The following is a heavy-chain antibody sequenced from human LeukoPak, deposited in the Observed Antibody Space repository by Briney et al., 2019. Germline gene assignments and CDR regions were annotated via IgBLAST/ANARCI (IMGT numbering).Heavy chain of an antibody. CDR1: GDSFSSRTYY. Sequence: SETLSLTCTASGDSFSSRTYYWGWVRQPPRKGLEYIGTISSGGNTYYNPSLKSRVTISVDTSKNQFSLKLSSVTAADTAAYYCARGGTTGYSSSRYYFDYWGQGTLVTVSS. V-gene: IGHV4-39*07. CDR2: ISSGGNT. D-gene: IGHD6-13*01. J-gene: IGHJ4*02. CDR3: ARGGTTGYSSSRYYFDY.